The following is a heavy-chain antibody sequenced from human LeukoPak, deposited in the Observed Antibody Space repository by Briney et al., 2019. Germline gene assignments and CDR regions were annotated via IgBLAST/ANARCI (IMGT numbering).Heavy chain of an antibody. CDR1: GFIFSTYT. Sequence: GGSLRLSCVTSGFIFSTYTMHWVRQAPGKGLEWVSVIYSGGSTYYADSVKGRFTISRENSKNTLYLQMNSLRAEDTAVYYCACQQQLVRFDYWGQGTLVTVSS. V-gene: IGHV3-66*04. CDR3: ACQQQLVRFDY. J-gene: IGHJ4*02. CDR2: IYSGGST. D-gene: IGHD6-13*01.